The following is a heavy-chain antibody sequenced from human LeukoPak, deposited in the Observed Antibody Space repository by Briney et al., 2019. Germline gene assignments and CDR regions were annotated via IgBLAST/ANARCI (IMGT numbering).Heavy chain of an antibody. V-gene: IGHV3-30*02. CDR2: IRYDGSNK. CDR1: GFTFSSYG. Sequence: GGSLRLSCAASGFTFSSYGMHWVRQAPGKGLEWVAFIRYDGSNKYYADSVKGRFTISRDNSKNTLYLQMNSLRAEDTAVYYCAKDHSSSSLGVFDYWGQGTLVTVSS. J-gene: IGHJ4*02. CDR3: AKDHSSSSLGVFDY. D-gene: IGHD6-6*01.